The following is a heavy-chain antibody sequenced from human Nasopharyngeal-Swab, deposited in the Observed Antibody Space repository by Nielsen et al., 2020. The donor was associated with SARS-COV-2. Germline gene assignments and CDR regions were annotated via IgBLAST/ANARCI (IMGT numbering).Heavy chain of an antibody. D-gene: IGHD6-19*01. CDR1: GFTFSSYG. Sequence: VGSLRLSCAASGFTFSSYGMHWVCQAPGKGLEWVAVIWYDGSNKYYADSVKGRFTISRDNSKNTLYLQMNSMRAEDTAVYYCARYSIAVAGRSALDYWGQGTLVTVSS. CDR2: IWYDGSNK. CDR3: ARYSIAVAGRSALDY. J-gene: IGHJ4*02. V-gene: IGHV3-33*01.